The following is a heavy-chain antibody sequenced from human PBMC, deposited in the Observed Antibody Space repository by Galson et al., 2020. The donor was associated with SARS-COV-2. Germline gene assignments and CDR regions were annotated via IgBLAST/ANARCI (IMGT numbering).Heavy chain of an antibody. D-gene: IGHD6-13*01. CDR3: ARETDGHTSSWYDY. CDR2: ISYDGTTK. CDR1: GFALSNSA. Sequence: GGSLRLSCAASGFALSNSAMHWVRQAPGKGLEWVAIISYDGTTKYNSASVKGRFTISRDISKNTLYLQMNSLRPEDTAVYYCARETDGHTSSWYDYWGQGAQVTVSS. J-gene: IGHJ4*02. V-gene: IGHV3-30*04.